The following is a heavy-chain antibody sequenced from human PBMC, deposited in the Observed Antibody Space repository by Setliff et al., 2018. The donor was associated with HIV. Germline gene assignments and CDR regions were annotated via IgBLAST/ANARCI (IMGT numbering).Heavy chain of an antibody. D-gene: IGHD2-15*01. CDR2: VYYTGIT. J-gene: IGHJ4*02. CDR1: GVSISNYY. V-gene: IGHV4-59*12. CDR3: ARADYDGGTYYFDF. Sequence: PSETLSLTCTVSGVSISNYYWSWIRQPPGRGLEWVGYVYYTGITNFNPSLKGRVTMSVDTSRNHFSLRLSSVTAADTALYYCARADYDGGTYYFDFWDQGILVTVSS.